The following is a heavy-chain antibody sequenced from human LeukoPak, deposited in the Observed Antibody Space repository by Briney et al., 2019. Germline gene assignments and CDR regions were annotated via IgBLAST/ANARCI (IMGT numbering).Heavy chain of an antibody. CDR2: IYYSGST. J-gene: IGHJ6*03. Sequence: SETLSLTCTVSGGSISSYYWSWIRQPPGKGLEWIGYIYYSGSTNYNPSLKSRVTISVDTSKNQFSLKLSSVTAADTAVYYCARARTHYYYMDVWGKGTTVTVSS. CDR1: GGSISSYY. CDR3: ARARTHYYYMDV. V-gene: IGHV4-59*12.